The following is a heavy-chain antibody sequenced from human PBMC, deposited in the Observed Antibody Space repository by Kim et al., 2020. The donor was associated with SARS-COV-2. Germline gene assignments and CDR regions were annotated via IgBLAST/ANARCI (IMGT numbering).Heavy chain of an antibody. J-gene: IGHJ4*02. CDR3: ARDSRDGYNPDPPDY. V-gene: IGHV1-46*01. Sequence: ASVKVSCKASGYTFTSYYMHWVRQAPGQGLEWMGIINPSGGSTSYAQKFQGRVTMTRDTSTSTVYMELSSLRSEDTAVYYCARDSRDGYNPDPPDYWGQGTRVTVSS. CDR1: GYTFTSYY. D-gene: IGHD5-12*01. CDR2: INPSGGST.